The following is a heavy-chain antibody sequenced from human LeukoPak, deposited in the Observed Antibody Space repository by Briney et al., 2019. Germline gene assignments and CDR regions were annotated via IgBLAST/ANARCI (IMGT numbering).Heavy chain of an antibody. CDR3: ARDFSSFGGVDAFHI. Sequence: PSETLSLTCTVSGGSITNYYWSWIRQPAGKGLEWIGRVHSSRGSNYNPSLKSRVSMSLDKSKNQFSLKLISVTTADTAVYFCARDFSSFGGVDAFHIWGQGIMVTVSS. J-gene: IGHJ3*02. D-gene: IGHD3-3*02. CDR1: GGSITNYY. CDR2: VHSSRGS. V-gene: IGHV4-4*07.